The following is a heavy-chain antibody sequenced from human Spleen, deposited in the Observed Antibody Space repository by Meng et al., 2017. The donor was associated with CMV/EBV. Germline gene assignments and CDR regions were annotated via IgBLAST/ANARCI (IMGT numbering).Heavy chain of an antibody. D-gene: IGHD2-2*01. CDR2: IVVGSGNT. V-gene: IGHV1-58*01. Sequence: SVKVSCKASGFTFTSSAVQWVRQARGQRLEWIGWIVVGSGNTNYAQKFQERVTITRDMSTSTAYMELSSLRSEDTAVYYCARKDIVVVPAAPQGYYYYGMDVWGQGTTVTVSS. CDR3: ARKDIVVVPAAPQGYYYYGMDV. J-gene: IGHJ6*02. CDR1: GFTFTSSA.